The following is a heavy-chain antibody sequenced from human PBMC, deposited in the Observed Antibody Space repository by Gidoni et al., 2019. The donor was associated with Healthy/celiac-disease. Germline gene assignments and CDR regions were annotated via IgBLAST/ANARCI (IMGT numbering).Heavy chain of an antibody. CDR3: ARAGRITIFGVVIDASYYYYGMDV. CDR2: IIPIFGTA. CDR1: GGTFSSYA. Sequence: QVQLVQSGAEVKKPGSSVKVSCKASGGTFSSYAISWVRQAPGKGLEWMGGIIPIFGTANYAQKFQGRVTITADESTSTAYMELSSLRSEDTAVYYCARAGRITIFGVVIDASYYYYGMDVWGQGTTVTVSS. V-gene: IGHV1-69*01. J-gene: IGHJ6*02. D-gene: IGHD3-3*01.